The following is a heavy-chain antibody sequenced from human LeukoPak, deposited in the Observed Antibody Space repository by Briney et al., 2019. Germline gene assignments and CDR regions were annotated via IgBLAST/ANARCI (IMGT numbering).Heavy chain of an antibody. V-gene: IGHV4-34*01. CDR2: INHSGST. CDR3: VIYSSGSAPDFDY. CDR1: GGSFSGYY. D-gene: IGHD6-19*01. J-gene: IGHJ4*02. Sequence: SETLSLTCAVYGGSFSGYYWSWIRQPPGKGLEWIGEINHSGSTNYNPSLKSRVTISVDTSKNQFSLKLSSVTAADTAVYYCVIYSSGSAPDFDYWGQGTLVTVSS.